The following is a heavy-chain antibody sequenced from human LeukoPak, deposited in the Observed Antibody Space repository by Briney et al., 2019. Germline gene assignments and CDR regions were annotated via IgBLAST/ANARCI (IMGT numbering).Heavy chain of an antibody. D-gene: IGHD6-13*01. CDR3: ARVYAATHAAFDI. J-gene: IGHJ3*02. CDR1: GGSISSGGYY. V-gene: IGHV4-31*03. CDR2: IYYSGST. Sequence: SETLSLTCTVSGGSISSGGYYWSWIRQHPGTGLEWIGYIYYSGSTNYNPSLKSRVTISVDKSKNQFSLKLSSVTAADTAVYYCARVYAATHAAFDIWGQGTMVTVSS.